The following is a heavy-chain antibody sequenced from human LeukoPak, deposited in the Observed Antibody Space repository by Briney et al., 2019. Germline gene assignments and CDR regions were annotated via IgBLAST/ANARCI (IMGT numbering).Heavy chain of an antibody. CDR2: ISGSGGST. D-gene: IGHD3-3*01. V-gene: IGHV3-23*01. CDR1: GFTFSSYA. J-gene: IGHJ4*02. CDR3: ARDRASRGIFGVAMG. Sequence: GGSLRLSCAASGFTFSSYAMSWVRQPPGKGLEWVSAISGSGGSTYYADSVKGRFTISRDNSKNSLYLQMNSLRAEDTAVYYCARDRASRGIFGVAMGWGQGTLVTVSS.